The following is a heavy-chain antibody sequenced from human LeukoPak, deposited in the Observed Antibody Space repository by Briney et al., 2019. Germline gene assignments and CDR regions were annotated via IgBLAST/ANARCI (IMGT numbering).Heavy chain of an antibody. V-gene: IGHV3-23*01. CDR2: ISGSGGST. CDR3: AKLHYGSGSYYEDYYYYMDV. Sequence: PGGSLRLSCAASGFIFSSYEMSWVRQAPGKGLEWVSAISGSGGSTYYADSVKGRFTISRDNSKNTLYLQMNSLRAEDTAVYYCAKLHYGSGSYYEDYYYYMDVWGKGTTVTVSS. D-gene: IGHD3-10*01. J-gene: IGHJ6*03. CDR1: GFIFSSYE.